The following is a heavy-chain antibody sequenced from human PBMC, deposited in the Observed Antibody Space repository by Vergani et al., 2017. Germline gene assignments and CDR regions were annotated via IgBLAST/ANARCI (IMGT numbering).Heavy chain of an antibody. CDR3: ARPGGTMVRGVRAYGMDV. CDR1: GGTFSSYA. Sequence: QVQLVQSGAEVKKPGSSVKASCKASGGTFSSYAISWVRQAPGQGLEWMGGIIPIFGTANYAQKFQGRVTITADESTSTAYMELSSLRSEDTAVYYCARPGGTMVRGVRAYGMDVWGQGTTVTVSS. V-gene: IGHV1-69*01. J-gene: IGHJ6*02. D-gene: IGHD3-10*01. CDR2: IIPIFGTA.